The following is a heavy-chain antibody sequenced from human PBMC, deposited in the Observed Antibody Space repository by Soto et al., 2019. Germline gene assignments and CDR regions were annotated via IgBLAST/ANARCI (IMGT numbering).Heavy chain of an antibody. V-gene: IGHV1-69*02. Sequence: QVQLVQSGAEVKKPGSSVKVSCKASGGTFSSYTISWVRQAPGQGLEWMGRIIPILGIANYAQKFQGRVTITADKYTSTAYMELSSLRSEDTAVYYCARGVGYCSSTSCYYYYGMDVWGQGTTVTVSS. CDR2: IIPILGIA. CDR1: GGTFSSYT. D-gene: IGHD2-2*01. CDR3: ARGVGYCSSTSCYYYYGMDV. J-gene: IGHJ6*02.